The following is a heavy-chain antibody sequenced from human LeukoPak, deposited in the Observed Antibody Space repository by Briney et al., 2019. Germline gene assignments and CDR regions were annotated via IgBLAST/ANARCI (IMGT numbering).Heavy chain of an antibody. D-gene: IGHD3/OR15-3a*01. Sequence: SETLSLTCTVSGGSLSSSLYHWGWVRQSPGTNLEWLGSIYYTGTTHYNPSLKSRVTISVDTPKNQFSLNLSSVTAADTAVYYCARQEIGLRSFDPWGQGTLVTVSS. CDR3: ARQEIGLRSFDP. CDR2: IYYTGTT. J-gene: IGHJ5*02. CDR1: GGSLSSSLYH. V-gene: IGHV4-39*01.